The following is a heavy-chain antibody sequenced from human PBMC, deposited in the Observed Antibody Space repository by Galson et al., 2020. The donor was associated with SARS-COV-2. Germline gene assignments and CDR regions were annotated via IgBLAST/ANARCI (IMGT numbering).Heavy chain of an antibody. CDR2: IFWNDEK. J-gene: IGHJ4*02. V-gene: IGHV2-26*01. CDR3: ARYDYGANTFDY. CDR1: GFSLSNARMG. D-gene: IGHD4-17*01. Sequence: SGPTLVKPTETLTLTCTVSGFSLSNARMGVSWIRQPPGKALEWLAHIFWNDEKSYSTSLKRRLTISKGTSETQVLLTVTNVDPMDTATYYCARYDYGANTFDYWGQGTLVTVSS.